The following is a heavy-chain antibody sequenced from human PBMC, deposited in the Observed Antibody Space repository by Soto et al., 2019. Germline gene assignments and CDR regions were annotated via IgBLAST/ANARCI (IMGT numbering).Heavy chain of an antibody. D-gene: IGHD5-12*01. CDR2: IIPIFRTA. CDR3: ALRGYTGYDTY. J-gene: IGHJ4*02. V-gene: IGHV1-69*13. CDR1: GGTLSTYA. Sequence: SVKVSCKASGGTLSTYAINWVRQAPGQGLEWMGRIIPIFRTANYAQNFQGRVTITADESAVTAYMELSSLRSEDTAVYYCALRGYTGYDTYWGQGTLVTVYS.